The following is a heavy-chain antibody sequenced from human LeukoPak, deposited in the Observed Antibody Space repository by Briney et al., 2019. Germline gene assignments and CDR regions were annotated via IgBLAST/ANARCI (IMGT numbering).Heavy chain of an antibody. CDR2: IYYSGST. CDR1: GGSISSSYY. CDR3: ARSGGIVLMVYASPPYYFDY. D-gene: IGHD2-8*01. J-gene: IGHJ4*02. Sequence: SETLSLTCTVSGGSISSSYYWGWIRQPPGKGLEWIGSIYYSGSTYYNPSLKSRVTISVDTSKNQFSLKLSSVTAADTAVYYCARSGGIVLMVYASPPYYFDYWGQGTLVTVSS. V-gene: IGHV4-39*01.